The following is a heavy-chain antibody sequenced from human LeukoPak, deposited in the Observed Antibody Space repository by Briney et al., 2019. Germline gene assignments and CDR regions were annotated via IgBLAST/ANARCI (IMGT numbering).Heavy chain of an antibody. V-gene: IGHV4-4*09. CDR2: IYTSGST. J-gene: IGHJ6*03. CDR3: AREDTYYYYMDV. CDR1: GGSISSYY. Sequence: PSETLSLTCTVTGGSISSYYWSWIRQPPGKGLEWIGYIYTSGSTNYNPSLKSRVTISVDTSKNQFSLKLSSVTAADTAVYYCAREDTYYYYMDVWGKGTTVTVSS.